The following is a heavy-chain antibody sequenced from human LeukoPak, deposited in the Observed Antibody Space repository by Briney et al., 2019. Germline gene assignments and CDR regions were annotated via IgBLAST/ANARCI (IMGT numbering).Heavy chain of an antibody. CDR2: INWNGGST. Sequence: GGSLRLSCAASGFTFDDYGVSWVRQAPGEGLEWVSGINWNGGSTGYADSVKGRFTISRDNAKNSLYLQMNSLRAEDTALHYCAGGHESGYDWSYFDYWGQGTLVTVSS. V-gene: IGHV3-20*04. D-gene: IGHD5-12*01. J-gene: IGHJ4*02. CDR1: GFTFDDYG. CDR3: AGGHESGYDWSYFDY.